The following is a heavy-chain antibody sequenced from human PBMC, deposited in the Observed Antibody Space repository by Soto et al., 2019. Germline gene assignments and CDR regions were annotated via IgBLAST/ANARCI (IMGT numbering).Heavy chain of an antibody. V-gene: IGHV1-69*13. Sequence: SVKVSCKASGGTFSSYAISWVRQAPGQGLEWMGGIIPIFGTANYAQKFQGRVTITADESTSTAYMELSSLRSEDTAVYYCARGKYYGSGSYYYYYGMDVWGQGTTVTVSS. J-gene: IGHJ6*02. CDR2: IIPIFGTA. CDR1: GGTFSSYA. D-gene: IGHD3-10*01. CDR3: ARGKYYGSGSYYYYYGMDV.